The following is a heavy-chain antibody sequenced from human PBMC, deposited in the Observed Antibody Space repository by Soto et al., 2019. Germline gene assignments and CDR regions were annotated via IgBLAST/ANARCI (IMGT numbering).Heavy chain of an antibody. D-gene: IGHD6-19*01. CDR1: GFTFTTHW. CDR3: VIDGSSGWHFDY. Sequence: EVQLVESGGGLVQPGGSLRLSCAASGFTFTTHWMSWVRQAAGKGLEWVANVKEDGSVKYYVDSVKGRFTISRDYAKNSLYLQMTSLRAEDTAVYYCVIDGSSGWHFDYWGLGTLVNVSA. CDR2: VKEDGSVK. J-gene: IGHJ4*02. V-gene: IGHV3-7*01.